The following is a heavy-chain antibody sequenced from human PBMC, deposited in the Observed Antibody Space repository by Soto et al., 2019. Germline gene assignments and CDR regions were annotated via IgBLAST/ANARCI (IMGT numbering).Heavy chain of an antibody. CDR1: GGSISSSSYY. V-gene: IGHV4-39*01. J-gene: IGHJ4*02. Sequence: QLQLQESAPGLVKPSETLSLTSSVSGGSISSSSYYWGWIRQPPGKRLEWIGSIYYSGSTYYKPSLKSRVTISVDTSKNQFSLKLSSVTAADTAVYYCARRVGAGYSSCWYGGTDYWGQGTLVTVSS. CDR3: ARRVGAGYSSCWYGGTDY. D-gene: IGHD6-19*01. CDR2: IYYSGST.